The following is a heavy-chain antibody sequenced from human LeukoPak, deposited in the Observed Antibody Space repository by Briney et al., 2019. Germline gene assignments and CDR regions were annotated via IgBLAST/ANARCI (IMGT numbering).Heavy chain of an antibody. D-gene: IGHD5-18*01. CDR1: GYSISSGYH. CDR3: ARENGDTANNWFDP. J-gene: IGHJ5*02. CDR2: IYHSGST. V-gene: IGHV4-38-2*02. Sequence: SETLSLTCTVSGYSISSGYHWGWIRQPPGKGLEWIGSIYHSGSTYYNPSLKSRVTISVDTSKNQFSLKLSSVTAADTAVYYCARENGDTANNWFDPWGQGTLVTVSS.